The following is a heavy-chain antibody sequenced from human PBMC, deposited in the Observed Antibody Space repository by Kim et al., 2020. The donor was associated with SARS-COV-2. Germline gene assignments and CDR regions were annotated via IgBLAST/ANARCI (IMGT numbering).Heavy chain of an antibody. V-gene: IGHV4-34*01. CDR3: ARGGLSSSSWYYFDY. Sequence: SETLSLTCAVNGGAFSGYYWTWIRQPPGKGLEWIGEVNDVGITNHNPSLRSRVTISVDTSKKQFSLRLTSVTAADTAFYYCARGGLSSSSWYYFDYWGQGTLAIVSS. CDR1: GGAFSGYY. D-gene: IGHD6-13*01. J-gene: IGHJ4*02. CDR2: VNDVGIT.